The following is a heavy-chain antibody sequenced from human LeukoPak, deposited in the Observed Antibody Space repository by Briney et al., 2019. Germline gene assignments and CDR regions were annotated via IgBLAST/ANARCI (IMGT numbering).Heavy chain of an antibody. V-gene: IGHV3-23*01. CDR1: GFTFSSYA. J-gene: IGHJ4*02. Sequence: GGSQRLSCAASGFTFSSYAMSWVRQAPGKGLEWVSAISGSGGSTYYADSVKGRFTISRDNSKNTLYLQMNSLRAEDTAVYYCARGSTYNYIWGGPYYFDFWGQGTLVTVSS. CDR3: ARGSTYNYIWGGPYYFDF. CDR2: ISGSGGST. D-gene: IGHD3-16*01.